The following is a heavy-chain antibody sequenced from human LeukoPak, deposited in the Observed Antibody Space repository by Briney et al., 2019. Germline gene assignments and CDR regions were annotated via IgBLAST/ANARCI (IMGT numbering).Heavy chain of an antibody. CDR3: ARDRQIVVVPAATYYYYYGMDV. V-gene: IGHV1-18*01. J-gene: IGHJ6*02. CDR1: GYTFTIYG. CDR2: ISAYNGNT. D-gene: IGHD2-2*01. Sequence: ASVTVSCTASGYTFTIYGISWVRQAPGQGLEWVGWISAYNGNTNYAQKLQGRATMTTDTSTSTAYMELRSLRSDDTAVYYCARDRQIVVVPAATYYYYYGMDVWGQGTTVTVSS.